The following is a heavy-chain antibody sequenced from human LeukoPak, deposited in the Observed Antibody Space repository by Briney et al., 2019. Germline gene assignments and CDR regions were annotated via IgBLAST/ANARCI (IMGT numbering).Heavy chain of an antibody. CDR2: INHSGST. D-gene: IGHD6-13*01. CDR3: ASWYSSSWYWYFQH. CDR1: GGSFSGYY. J-gene: IGHJ1*01. V-gene: IGHV4-34*01. Sequence: SETLSLTCAVYGGSFSGYYWSWIRQPPGKGLEWIGEINHSGSTNYNPSLKSRVTISVDTSKNQFSLKLSSVTAADTAVYYCASWYSSSWYWYFQHWGQGTLVTVSS.